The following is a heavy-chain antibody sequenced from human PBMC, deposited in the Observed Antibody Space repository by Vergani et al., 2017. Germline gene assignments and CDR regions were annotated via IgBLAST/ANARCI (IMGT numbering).Heavy chain of an antibody. CDR1: GFSLSTSGVG. D-gene: IGHD2-8*01. Sequence: QITLKESGPTLVKPTQTLTLTCTFSGFSLSTSGVGVGWIRQPPGQALEWLALIYWDDDKRYSPSLKSRLTITKDTSKNQVVLTMTNMDPVDTATYYFARLMPGFDYWGQGTLVTVSS. CDR3: ARLMPGFDY. V-gene: IGHV2-5*02. J-gene: IGHJ4*02. CDR2: IYWDDDK.